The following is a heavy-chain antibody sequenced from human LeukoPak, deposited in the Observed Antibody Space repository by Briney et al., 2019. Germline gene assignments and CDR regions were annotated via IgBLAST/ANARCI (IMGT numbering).Heavy chain of an antibody. V-gene: IGHV3-30*02. D-gene: IGHD3-22*01. CDR1: GFIFSTSV. CDR3: AKEKKYYYDGSGYPGYDY. Sequence: GGSLRLSCAASGFIFSTSVIHWVRQAPGKGLEWVAFIRYDGSNKYYADSVKGRFTISRDNSKNTLYLQMNSLRAEDTAVYYCAKEKKYYYDGSGYPGYDYWGQGTLVTVSS. CDR2: IRYDGSNK. J-gene: IGHJ4*02.